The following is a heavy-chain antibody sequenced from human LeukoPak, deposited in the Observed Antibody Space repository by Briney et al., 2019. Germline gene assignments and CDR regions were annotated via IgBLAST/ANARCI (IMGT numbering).Heavy chain of an antibody. CDR3: AKDGGYGSGSYYPDY. J-gene: IGHJ4*02. CDR2: ISGGAGGA. CDR1: GFTFSRYA. D-gene: IGHD3-10*01. Sequence: GGSLRLSCAASGFTFSRYAMNWVRQAPGKGLEWVSSISGGAGGAAYADSVKGRFTMSRDNPKNTLYLQMNSLRAEDTAVYYCAKDGGYGSGSYYPDYWGQGTLVTVSS. V-gene: IGHV3-23*01.